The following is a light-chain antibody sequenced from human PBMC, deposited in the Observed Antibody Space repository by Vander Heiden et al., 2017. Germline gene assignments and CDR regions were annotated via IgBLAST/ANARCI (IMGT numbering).Light chain of an antibody. CDR2: DDS. CDR3: QVWDSSTDHVV. Sequence: SYVLTQPPSVSVAPAQTARITCGGDNIGSKPVHWYQQKPGQAPVLVVYDDSDRPSGIPERFSGSNSGNTATLIISRVEAGDEADYCCQVWDSSTDHVVFGRGTKLSVL. V-gene: IGLV3-21*02. J-gene: IGLJ2*01. CDR1: NIGSKP.